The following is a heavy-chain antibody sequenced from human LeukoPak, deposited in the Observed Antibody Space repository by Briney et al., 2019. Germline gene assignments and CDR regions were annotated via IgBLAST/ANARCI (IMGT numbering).Heavy chain of an antibody. CDR1: GYIFTGYY. Sequence: ASVKVSCKASGYIFTGYYIHWVRQAPGQGLEWMGWINPSSAGTNHAQKFQGRVTMTRDTSISTAYMELSSLRSEDTAVYYCARESIAAARFDPWGQGTLVTVSS. J-gene: IGHJ5*02. V-gene: IGHV1-2*02. D-gene: IGHD6-13*01. CDR2: INPSSAGT. CDR3: ARESIAAARFDP.